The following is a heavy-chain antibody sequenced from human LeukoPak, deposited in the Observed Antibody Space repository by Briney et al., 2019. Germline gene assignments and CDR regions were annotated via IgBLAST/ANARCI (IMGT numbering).Heavy chain of an antibody. D-gene: IGHD6-19*01. CDR1: GFTFSSYG. CDR3: AKGILFLAVAAPFDY. J-gene: IGHJ4*02. CDR2: IPYDGSNK. V-gene: IGHV3-30*18. Sequence: GGSLRLSCAASGFTFSSYGMHWVRQAPGKWLEWVAVIPYDGSNKYYADSVKGRFTISRDNSKNTLYLQMNSLRAEDTAVYYCAKGILFLAVAAPFDYWGQGTLVTVSS.